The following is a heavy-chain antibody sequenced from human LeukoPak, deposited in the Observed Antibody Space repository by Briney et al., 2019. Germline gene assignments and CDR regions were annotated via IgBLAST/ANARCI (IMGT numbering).Heavy chain of an antibody. V-gene: IGHV3-7*03. Sequence: PGGSLRLSCAASGFRFRDYWMDWLRQAPGMGLEWVANIKQDGSEISYVDSVKGRFTISRDNAKNSLYLQMNSLRAEDTAVYYCVRGNPFGGYWGQGTLVTVSS. J-gene: IGHJ4*02. CDR2: IKQDGSEI. D-gene: IGHD2-15*01. CDR3: VRGNPFGGY. CDR1: GFRFRDYW.